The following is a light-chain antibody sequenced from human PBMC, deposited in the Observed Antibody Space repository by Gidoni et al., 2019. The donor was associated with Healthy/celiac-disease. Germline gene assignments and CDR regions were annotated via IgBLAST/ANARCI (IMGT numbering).Light chain of an antibody. V-gene: IGKV1-5*03. Sequence: DIQMTQSPSTLSASVGDRATITCRASQSISSWLAWYQQKPGKAPKPLIYKASSLESGVPSRFSVSGTGTEFALTISSLQPDDVATYFCQQYKSYSPCTFGQGTKLEIK. CDR1: QSISSW. J-gene: IGKJ2*02. CDR3: QQYKSYSPCT. CDR2: KAS.